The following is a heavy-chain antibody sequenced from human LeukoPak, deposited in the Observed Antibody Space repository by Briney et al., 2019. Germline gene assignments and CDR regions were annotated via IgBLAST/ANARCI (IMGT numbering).Heavy chain of an antibody. J-gene: IGHJ5*02. Sequence: ASVKVSCKASGYTFTSYYMHWVRQAPGQGLEWMGIINPSGGSTSYAQKFQGRVTITADKSTSTAYMELSSLRSEDTAVYYCARDGRDGYNPFDPWGQGTLVTVSS. CDR2: INPSGGST. D-gene: IGHD5-24*01. CDR1: GYTFTSYY. CDR3: ARDGRDGYNPFDP. V-gene: IGHV1-46*01.